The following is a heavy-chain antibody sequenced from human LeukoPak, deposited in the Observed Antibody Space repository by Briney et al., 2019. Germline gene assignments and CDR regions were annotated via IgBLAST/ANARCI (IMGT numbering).Heavy chain of an antibody. J-gene: IGHJ4*02. CDR3: ARDPMSGKFDY. CDR1: GFTFNSYW. V-gene: IGHV3-7*01. CDR2: IKQDGSAK. Sequence: GESLRLSCAASGFTFNSYWMSWVRQAPGKGLEWVGNIKQDGSAKFYVDSVKGRFTISRDNANNSLYLQMNSLRVEDTAVYYCARDPMSGKFDYWGQGTQVIVSS. D-gene: IGHD4-23*01.